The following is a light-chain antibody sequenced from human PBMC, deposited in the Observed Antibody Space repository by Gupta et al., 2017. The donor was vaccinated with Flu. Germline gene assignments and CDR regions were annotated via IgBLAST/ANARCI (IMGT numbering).Light chain of an antibody. CDR1: QSVNNNL. V-gene: IGKV3-20*01. CDR2: GAS. Sequence: EIVFTLSPGTLSLSPGERATLSCRASQSVNNNLLTWYQQKPGQAPRLLIYGASSRATGIPDRFSGSGSGTDFTLTIRRLEPEDFAVYYCWQEGISLCTFGQGTKMEIK. CDR3: WQEGISLCT. J-gene: IGKJ2*02.